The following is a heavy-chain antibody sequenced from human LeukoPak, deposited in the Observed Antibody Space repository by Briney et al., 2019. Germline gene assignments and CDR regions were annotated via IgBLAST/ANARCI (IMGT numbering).Heavy chain of an antibody. CDR3: AKNSPLSASDI. V-gene: IGHV4-4*02. J-gene: IGHJ3*02. D-gene: IGHD2/OR15-2a*01. CDR2: IYHSGST. CDR1: GGSISSSNW. Sequence: SVTLSLTCSVSGGSISSSNWWSWVRQPPEKGLEWIGEIYHSGSTNYNPSLKSRVTISIDKSKNQFSLKLTSVTAADTAVYYCAKNSPLSASDIWGQGTMVTVSS.